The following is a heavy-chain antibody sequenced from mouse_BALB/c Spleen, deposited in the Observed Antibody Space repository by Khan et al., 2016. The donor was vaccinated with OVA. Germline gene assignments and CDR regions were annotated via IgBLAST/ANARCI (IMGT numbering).Heavy chain of an antibody. Sequence: VQLKQSGAELVKPGASVRLSCTASGFNIKDTYIHWVKQRPEQGLEWIGRIAPANGDTKYDPKFQDKATITPDTSSNTSYLQLRSLTSEDTAVYYGANASYDPGFIEVWGAGTTVTVSS. V-gene: IGHV14-3*02. CDR2: IAPANGDT. CDR1: GFNIKDTY. D-gene: IGHD2-10*01. CDR3: ANASYDPGFIEV. J-gene: IGHJ1*01.